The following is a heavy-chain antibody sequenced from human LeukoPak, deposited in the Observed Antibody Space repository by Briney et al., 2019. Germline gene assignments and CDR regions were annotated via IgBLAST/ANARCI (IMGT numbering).Heavy chain of an antibody. CDR2: ISFDGSNK. CDR3: ARDAGYYGSGTLLDY. J-gene: IGHJ4*02. D-gene: IGHD3-10*01. V-gene: IGHV3-30*03. CDR1: GFTFSDFG. Sequence: QPGRSLTLSCAASGFTFSDFGMHWVRQAPGKGLEWVALISFDGSNKYYADSVKGRFTISRDNSKNTLYLQMNSLRAEDTAVYYCARDAGYYGSGTLLDYWGQGTLVTVSS.